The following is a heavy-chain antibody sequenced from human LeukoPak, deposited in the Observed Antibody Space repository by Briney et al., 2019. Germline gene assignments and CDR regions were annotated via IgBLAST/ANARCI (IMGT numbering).Heavy chain of an antibody. J-gene: IGHJ4*02. D-gene: IGHD6-19*01. CDR1: GFIFDDFA. CDR3: AKDILGTGWSPFDS. Sequence: PGGSLRLSCAASGFIFDDFAMHWVRQTPEKGLEWVSFIDGDGVNIYYADSVKGRFTISRDKSKNSLYLQMDSVRTEDTALYYCAKDILGTGWSPFDSWGQGTLVTVSS. V-gene: IGHV3-43*02. CDR2: IDGDGVNI.